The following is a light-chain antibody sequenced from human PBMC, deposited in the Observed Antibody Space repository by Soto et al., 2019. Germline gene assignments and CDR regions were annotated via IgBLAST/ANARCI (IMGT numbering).Light chain of an antibody. V-gene: IGKV3-15*01. J-gene: IGKJ3*01. CDR3: QQYNNWPT. Sequence: EIVMTQSPATLSVSPGERATLSCRASQSVSSNLVWYQQKPGQAPSLLIYGASTRATGIPARFSGSGSGTEVTLTISSLQSEDFAVYYWQQYNNWPTFGPGTKVDIK. CDR2: GAS. CDR1: QSVSSN.